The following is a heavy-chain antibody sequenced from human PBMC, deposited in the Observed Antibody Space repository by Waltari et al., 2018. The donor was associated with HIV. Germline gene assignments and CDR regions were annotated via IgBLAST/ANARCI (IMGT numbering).Heavy chain of an antibody. J-gene: IGHJ4*02. CDR1: GFTFSSSA. D-gene: IGHD6-19*01. V-gene: IGHV3-23*01. CDR3: AKGQYSSGWNFDY. CDR2: ISGSGGNT. Sequence: EVQLLESGGGLVQPGGSLRLSCAASGFTFSSSAMSWVRQAPGKGLEWVSTISGSGGNTYYADSVKGRFTISRDNSKNTLYLQMNSLRAEDTAVYYCAKGQYSSGWNFDYWGQGTLVTVSS.